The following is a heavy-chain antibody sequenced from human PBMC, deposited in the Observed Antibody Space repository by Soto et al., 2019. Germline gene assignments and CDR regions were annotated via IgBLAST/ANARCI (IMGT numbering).Heavy chain of an antibody. CDR1: GGSFSGYY. CDR3: ARVGLIVVVPAANQGFDY. V-gene: IGHV4-34*01. D-gene: IGHD2-2*01. J-gene: IGHJ4*02. CDR2: INHSGST. Sequence: SETLSLTCAVYGGSFSGYYWSWIRQPPGKGLEWIGEINHSGSTNYNPSLKSRVTISVDTSKNQFSLKLSSVTAADTAVYYCARVGLIVVVPAANQGFDYWGQGTLVTVSS.